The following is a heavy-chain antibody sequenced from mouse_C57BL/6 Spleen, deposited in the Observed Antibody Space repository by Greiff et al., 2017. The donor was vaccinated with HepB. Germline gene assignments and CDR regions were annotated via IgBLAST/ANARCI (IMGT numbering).Heavy chain of an antibody. CDR2: IDPNSGGT. V-gene: IGHV1-72*01. Sequence: QLQLKQPGAELVKPGASVKLSCKASGYTFTSYWMHWVKQRPGRGLEWIGRIDPNSGGTKYNEKFKSKATLTVDKPSSTAYMQLSSLTSEDSAVYYCARYFYYGSSYAMDYWGQGTSVTVSS. J-gene: IGHJ4*01. CDR3: ARYFYYGSSYAMDY. CDR1: GYTFTSYW. D-gene: IGHD1-1*01.